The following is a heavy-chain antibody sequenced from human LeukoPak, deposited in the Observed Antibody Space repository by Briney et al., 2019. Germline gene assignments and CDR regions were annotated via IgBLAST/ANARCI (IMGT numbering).Heavy chain of an antibody. V-gene: IGHV3-74*01. CDR3: ARESVAAGMDV. J-gene: IGHJ6*04. CDR1: GFTFDTSW. CDR2: IDSDGTLT. D-gene: IGHD6-13*01. Sequence: GGSLRLSCAASGFTFDTSWMYWVRQAPGKRLVWVARIDSDGTLTSYVDSVRGRFTISRDNAKNTLYLQMNSLRAEDTAVYYCARESVAAGMDVWGKGTTVTVSS.